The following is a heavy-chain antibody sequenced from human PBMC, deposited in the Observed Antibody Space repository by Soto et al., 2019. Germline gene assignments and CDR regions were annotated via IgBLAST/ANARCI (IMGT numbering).Heavy chain of an antibody. V-gene: IGHV3-23*01. Sequence: EVQLLESGGGLVQPGGSLRLPCAASGFTFSSYAMGWVRQAPGKGLEWVSIIGVGGGDRYYPESVKGRFTISRDNSRDTLYLEMNSLRDEDTAVYYCARVRFGELVWGQGTLVTVSS. CDR2: IGVGGGDR. J-gene: IGHJ4*02. CDR1: GFTFSSYA. CDR3: ARVRFGELV. D-gene: IGHD3-10*01.